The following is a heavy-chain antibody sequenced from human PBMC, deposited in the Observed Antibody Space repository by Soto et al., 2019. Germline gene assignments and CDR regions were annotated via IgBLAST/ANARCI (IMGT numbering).Heavy chain of an antibody. CDR2: IKSKTDGGTT. V-gene: IGHV3-15*01. Sequence: EVQLVESGGGLVKPGGSLRLSCAASGFTFSNAWMSWVRQAPGKGLEWVGRIKSKTDGGTTDYAAPVKGRFTISRDDSKNTLYLQMNSLKTEDTAVYYCTTENGREYYGMDVWGQGTTVTVSS. CDR3: TTENGREYYGMDV. J-gene: IGHJ6*02. CDR1: GFTFSNAW. D-gene: IGHD1-26*01.